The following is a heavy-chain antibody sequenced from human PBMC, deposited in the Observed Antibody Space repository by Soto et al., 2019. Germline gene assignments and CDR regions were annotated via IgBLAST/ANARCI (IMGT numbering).Heavy chain of an antibody. CDR1: GGFVSSGSYY. Sequence: QVQLQQWGAGLLKPSETLSLTCAVYGGFVSSGSYYWSWIRQPPGKGLEWIGEMSHSGGTHFNPSLESLLTVSVDTSQNQFSQKMSSVTAADTALYYCARVERGTATTVVDAFDIWGPGTMVTVSS. V-gene: IGHV4-34*01. J-gene: IGHJ3*02. D-gene: IGHD1-1*01. CDR3: ARVERGTATTVVDAFDI. CDR2: MSHSGGT.